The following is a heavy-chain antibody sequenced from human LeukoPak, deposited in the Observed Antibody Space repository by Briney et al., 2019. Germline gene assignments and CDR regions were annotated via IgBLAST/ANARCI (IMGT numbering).Heavy chain of an antibody. CDR3: AREDCSGGSCYSDY. Sequence: ASVKVSCKASGYTFTGYYMHWVRQAPEQGLEWMGWINPNSGGTNYVQKFQGRVTMTRDTSISTTYMELSRLRSDDTAVYYCAREDCSGGSCYSDYWGQGTLVTVSS. CDR1: GYTFTGYY. J-gene: IGHJ4*02. D-gene: IGHD2-15*01. V-gene: IGHV1-2*02. CDR2: INPNSGGT.